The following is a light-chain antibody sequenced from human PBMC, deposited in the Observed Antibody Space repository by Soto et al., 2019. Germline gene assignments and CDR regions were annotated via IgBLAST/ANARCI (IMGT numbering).Light chain of an antibody. CDR1: SSNIGSNT. Sequence: QSVLTKPPSASGPPGQRVTISCSGSSSNIGSNTVNWYQQLPGTAPKLLLYSNNQRPSGVPDRFSGSKSGTSASLAISGLQSEYEADYYCAAWDDSLNGVVFGGGTQLTVL. CDR3: AAWDDSLNGVV. J-gene: IGLJ2*01. V-gene: IGLV1-44*01. CDR2: SNN.